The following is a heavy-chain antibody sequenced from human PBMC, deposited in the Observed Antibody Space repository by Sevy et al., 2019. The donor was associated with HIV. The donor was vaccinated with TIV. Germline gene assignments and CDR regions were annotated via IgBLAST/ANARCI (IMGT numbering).Heavy chain of an antibody. J-gene: IGHJ6*02. V-gene: IGHV1-2*06. CDR2: INPNSGGT. CDR1: GYTFTGYY. CDR3: ARLSTVTTIYYYYGMDV. Sequence: ASVKVSCKASGYTFTGYYMHWVRQAPGQGLEWMGRINPNSGGTNYAQKFQGRVTMTRDTSISTAYMELRRLRSDDTAVYYCARLSTVTTIYYYYGMDVWGQGTTVTVSS. D-gene: IGHD4-17*01.